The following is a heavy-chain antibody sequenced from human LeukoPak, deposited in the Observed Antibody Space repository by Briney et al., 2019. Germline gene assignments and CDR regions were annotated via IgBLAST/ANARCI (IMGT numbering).Heavy chain of an antibody. CDR3: ARDGTGSGSYYPHYYYYGMDV. CDR2: ISSSSSYI. D-gene: IGHD3-10*01. CDR1: GFTFSSYS. V-gene: IGHV3-21*01. Sequence: GGSLRLSCAASGFTFSSYSMNWVRQAPGKGLEWVSSISSSSSYIYYADSVKGRFTISRDNAKNSLYLQMNSLRAEDTAVYYCARDGTGSGSYYPHYYYYGMDVWGQGTTVTVSS. J-gene: IGHJ6*02.